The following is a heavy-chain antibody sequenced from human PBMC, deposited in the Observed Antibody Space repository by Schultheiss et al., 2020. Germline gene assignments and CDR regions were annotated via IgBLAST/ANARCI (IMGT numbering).Heavy chain of an antibody. Sequence: GESLKISCAASGFTFSSYGMHWVRQAPGKGLEWVAVIWYDGSNKYYADSVKGRFTISRDNSKNTLYLQMNSLRAEDTAVYYCASEVGYYDSSGYPEYFQHWGQGTLVTVSS. D-gene: IGHD3-22*01. J-gene: IGHJ1*01. V-gene: IGHV3-33*08. CDR2: IWYDGSNK. CDR1: GFTFSSYG. CDR3: ASEVGYYDSSGYPEYFQH.